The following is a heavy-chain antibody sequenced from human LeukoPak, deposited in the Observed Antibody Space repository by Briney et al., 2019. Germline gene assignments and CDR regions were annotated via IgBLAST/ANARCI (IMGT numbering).Heavy chain of an antibody. V-gene: IGHV1-24*01. J-gene: IGHJ3*02. D-gene: IGHD3-3*01. CDR3: ATDGIFGVGDDAFDI. CDR1: GYTLTELS. CDR2: FDPEDGET. Sequence: ASVKVSCKVSGYTLTELSMHWVRQAPGKGLEWMGGFDPEDGETIYAQKFQGRVTMTEDTSTDTAYMELSSLRSEDTAVYYCATDGIFGVGDDAFDIWGQGTMVTVSS.